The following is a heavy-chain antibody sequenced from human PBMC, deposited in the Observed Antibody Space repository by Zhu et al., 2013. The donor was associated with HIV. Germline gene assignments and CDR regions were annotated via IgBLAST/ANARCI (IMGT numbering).Heavy chain of an antibody. CDR2: ITPIFESA. J-gene: IGHJ4*02. V-gene: IGHV1-69*01. D-gene: IGHD2-2*01. CDR3: ARDRSRYCSSTSCPRYFDY. CDR1: GGTFSTDA. Sequence: QVRLVQSGAEVKKPGSSVKVSCKASGGTFSTDAITWVRQAPGQGLEWMGAITPIFESANYAQRFQGRVTITADESTSTAYMELSSLSSEDTAMYYCARDRSRYCSSTSCPRYFDYWGQGTLVTVSS.